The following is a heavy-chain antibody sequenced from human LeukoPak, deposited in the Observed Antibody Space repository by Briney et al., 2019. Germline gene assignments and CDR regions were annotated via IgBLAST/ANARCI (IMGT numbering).Heavy chain of an antibody. CDR1: GFNFSSFA. D-gene: IGHD2-2*01. CDR3: ARAPTVLVGYCSSSSCQADY. V-gene: IGHV3-21*01. Sequence: PGGSLRLSCAASGFNFSSFAMSWVRQAPGKGLEWVSAISGDSRYIYYADSVRGRFTISRDNAENSLYLQMNSLRVEDTAVYYCARAPTVLVGYCSSSSCQADYWGQGTLVTVSS. J-gene: IGHJ4*02. CDR2: ISGDSRYI.